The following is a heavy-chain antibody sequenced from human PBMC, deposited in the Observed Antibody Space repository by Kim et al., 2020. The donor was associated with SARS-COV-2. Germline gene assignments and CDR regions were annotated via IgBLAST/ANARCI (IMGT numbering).Heavy chain of an antibody. CDR2: IYYSGST. Sequence: SETLSLTCTVSGGSISSYYWSWIRQPPGKGLEWIGYIYYSGSTNYNPSLKSRVTISVDTSKNQFSLKLSSVTAADTAVYYCARVRTAMGAVDYWGQGTLVTVSS. CDR3: ARVRTAMGAVDY. D-gene: IGHD5-18*01. J-gene: IGHJ4*02. CDR1: GGSISSYY. V-gene: IGHV4-59*01.